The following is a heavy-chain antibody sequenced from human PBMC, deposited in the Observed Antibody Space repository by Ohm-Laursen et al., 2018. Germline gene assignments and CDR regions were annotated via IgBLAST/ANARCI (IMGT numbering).Heavy chain of an antibody. CDR2: ISPYSGQA. CDR1: GYTFTSYD. Sequence: ASVKVSCKASGYTFTSYDITWVRQAPGQGLEWMGWISPYSGQAKYALKLQGRVTMTTDTSTSTAYMDVRGLRSDDTAVYYCARDGSTVGNVWFDPWGQGTLVTVSS. V-gene: IGHV1-18*01. D-gene: IGHD1-1*01. J-gene: IGHJ5*02. CDR3: ARDGSTVGNVWFDP.